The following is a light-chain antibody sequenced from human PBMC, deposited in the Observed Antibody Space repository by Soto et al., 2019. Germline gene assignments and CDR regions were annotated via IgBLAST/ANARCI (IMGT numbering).Light chain of an antibody. CDR2: GAS. CDR1: QSVSSSY. Sequence: IVLTQSPGTLSLSPGERATLSCRASQSVSSSYLAWYQQKPGQAPRLLIYGASSRATGIPDRFSGSGSGTDFTLTISRLEPEDFALYYCQQYGSSLWTFGQGTKVEIK. CDR3: QQYGSSLWT. V-gene: IGKV3-20*01. J-gene: IGKJ1*01.